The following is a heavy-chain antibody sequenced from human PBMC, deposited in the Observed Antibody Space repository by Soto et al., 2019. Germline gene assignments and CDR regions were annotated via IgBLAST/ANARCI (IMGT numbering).Heavy chain of an antibody. CDR3: ATRGGDY. CDR2: INENGGRT. Sequence: EAQLLESGGGFIQPGEPLRLSCAASGFTFTNYGMSWVRQAPGKGLKWVSTINENGGRTYYADSVKGRLTISRDNSKNTLYLQMNSLRAEDTAVYYCATRGGDYWGQGTLVTVTS. D-gene: IGHD6-25*01. J-gene: IGHJ4*02. V-gene: IGHV3-23*01. CDR1: GFTFTNYG.